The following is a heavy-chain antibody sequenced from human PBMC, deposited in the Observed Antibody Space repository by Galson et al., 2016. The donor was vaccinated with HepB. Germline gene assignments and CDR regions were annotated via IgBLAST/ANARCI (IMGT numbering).Heavy chain of an antibody. CDR1: GYIFTNYW. V-gene: IGHV5-51*01. CDR3: ASLGGHDDDDWDY. D-gene: IGHD2-21*01. CDR2: IYPADSDT. J-gene: IGHJ4*02. Sequence: QSGAEVKKPGESLRISCKASGYIFTNYWIAWVRQRPGKGLELMGLIYPADSDTKYRPSFQGQVTISADKSTSTAYLQWSSLKASDTAIYYCASLGGHDDDDWDYWGPGTRVTVSS.